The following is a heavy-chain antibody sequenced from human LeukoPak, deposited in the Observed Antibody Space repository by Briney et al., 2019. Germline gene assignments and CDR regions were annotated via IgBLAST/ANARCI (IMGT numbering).Heavy chain of an antibody. Sequence: PPQTLSLTCTVSGGSINRGGYYTNWIRHHPGKGLEWIVYIYYTGRTFSNPPLKSRVTMSADTSKNELSLRLSSVTVADTAVYYCARGYCTTTSCYFPFQGFDSWGQGTLVTVSS. J-gene: IGHJ5*01. CDR2: IYYTGRT. D-gene: IGHD2-2*01. CDR1: GGSINRGGYY. V-gene: IGHV4-31*03. CDR3: ARGYCTTTSCYFPFQGFDS.